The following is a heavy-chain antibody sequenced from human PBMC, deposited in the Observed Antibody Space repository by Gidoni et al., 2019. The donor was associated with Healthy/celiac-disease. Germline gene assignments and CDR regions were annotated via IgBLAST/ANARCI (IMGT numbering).Heavy chain of an antibody. CDR1: GGSISSGGYS. V-gene: IGHV4-31*03. CDR2: IYYSGST. Sequence: QVQLQESGPGLVKPSQTLSLTCTVSGGSISSGGYSWSWIRQHQGKGMEWIGYIYYSGSTYYNPSLKSRVTISVDTYKKQFSLKLSSVTASDTAVDYCARSTVTRKVTYYFDYWGQGTLVTVSS. J-gene: IGHJ4*02. D-gene: IGHD4-17*01. CDR3: ARSTVTRKVTYYFDY.